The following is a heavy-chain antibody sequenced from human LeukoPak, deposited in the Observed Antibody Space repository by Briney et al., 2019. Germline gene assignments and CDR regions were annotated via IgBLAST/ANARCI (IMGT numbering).Heavy chain of an antibody. D-gene: IGHD7-27*01. J-gene: IGHJ6*02. CDR3: VTNWGSRYYSDMDV. V-gene: IGHV1-8*01. CDR2: MTPNSGFS. Sequence: ASVKVSCKASGYTFTCYDINWVRQAAGQGLEWMGWMTPNSGFSGYAHKFRGRVTMTGNTSISTAYMELSSLRSEDTAIYYCVTNWGSRYYSDMDVWGQGTTVTVSS. CDR1: GYTFTCYD.